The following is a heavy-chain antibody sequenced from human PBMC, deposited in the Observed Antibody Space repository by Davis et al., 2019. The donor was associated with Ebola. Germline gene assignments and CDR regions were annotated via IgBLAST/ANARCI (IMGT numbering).Heavy chain of an antibody. J-gene: IGHJ6*02. Sequence: PGGSLRLSCAASGFTFSTYSMSWVRQAPGKGLEWVSSISSDSDYIYYADSAKGRFTISRDNAKNSLYLQMNSLRAEDTAVYYCARDRPLDFFFWDYYGMDVWGQGTTVTVSS. CDR3: ARDRPLDFFFWDYYGMDV. CDR1: GFTFSTYS. D-gene: IGHD3-3*01. CDR2: ISSDSDYI. V-gene: IGHV3-21*01.